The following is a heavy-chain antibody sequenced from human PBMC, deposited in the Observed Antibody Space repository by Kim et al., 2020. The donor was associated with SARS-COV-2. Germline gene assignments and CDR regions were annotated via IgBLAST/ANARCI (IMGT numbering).Heavy chain of an antibody. D-gene: IGHD6-19*01. J-gene: IGHJ4*02. Sequence: AQKFQGRVTMTRDTSISTAYMELSRLRSDDTAVYYCARVRLAAVAGPFDYWGQGTLVTVSS. V-gene: IGHV1-2*02. CDR3: ARVRLAAVAGPFDY.